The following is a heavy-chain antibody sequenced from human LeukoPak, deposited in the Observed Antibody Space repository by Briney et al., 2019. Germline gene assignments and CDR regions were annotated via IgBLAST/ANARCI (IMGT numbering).Heavy chain of an antibody. Sequence: SETLSLTCTVSGGSISSSSYYWGWIRQPPGKGLEWIGSIYYSGSTYYNPSLKSRVTISVDTSKNQFSLKLSSVTAADTAVYYCARENDFWSGSSSGDAFDIWGQGTMVTVSS. CDR3: ARENDFWSGSSSGDAFDI. CDR2: IYYSGST. V-gene: IGHV4-39*07. CDR1: GGSISSSSYY. J-gene: IGHJ3*02. D-gene: IGHD3-3*01.